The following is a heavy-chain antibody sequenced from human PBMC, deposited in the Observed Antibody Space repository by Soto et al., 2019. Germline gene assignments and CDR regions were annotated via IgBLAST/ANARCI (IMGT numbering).Heavy chain of an antibody. CDR2: LSGSAGST. CDR1: GFTFSNYA. D-gene: IGHD1-1*01. J-gene: IGHJ3*02. Sequence: GGSLRLSCAASGFTFSNYAMNWVRQAPGKGLEWVSSLSGSAGSTYYADSVKGRFTIFRDNSKNTLYLQMNSLRAEDTAVYYCARGKLAPYDAVDIWGQGTMVTGS. CDR3: ARGKLAPYDAVDI. V-gene: IGHV3-23*01.